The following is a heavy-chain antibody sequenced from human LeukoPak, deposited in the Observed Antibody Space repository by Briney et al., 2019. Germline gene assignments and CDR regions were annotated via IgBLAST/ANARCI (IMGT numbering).Heavy chain of an antibody. Sequence: SETLSLTCAVYGGSFSGYYWSWIRQPPGKGLEWIGEINHSGSTNYNPSLKSRVTISVDTSKNQFSLKPSSVTAADTAVYYCARYVRVLRFLEWLSSGWFDPWGQGTLVTVSS. CDR2: INHSGST. D-gene: IGHD3-3*01. J-gene: IGHJ5*02. V-gene: IGHV4-34*01. CDR3: ARYVRVLRFLEWLSSGWFDP. CDR1: GGSFSGYY.